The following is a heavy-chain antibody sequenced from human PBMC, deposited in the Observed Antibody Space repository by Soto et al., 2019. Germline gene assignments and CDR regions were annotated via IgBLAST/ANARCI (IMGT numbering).Heavy chain of an antibody. D-gene: IGHD6-19*01. Sequence: QVQLQESGPGLVKPSQTLSLTCLVSGGSVSSDNYYWSWIRQSPGKGLEWIGYIYYTGSTYYNPSLESRVTRSVDTSQNQFSLELTSVTAADTAVYFCATVPPYRTGFGGFDCWGQGTLVTVSS. J-gene: IGHJ4*02. CDR2: IYYTGST. V-gene: IGHV4-30-4*01. CDR3: ATVPPYRTGFGGFDC. CDR1: GGSVSSDNYY.